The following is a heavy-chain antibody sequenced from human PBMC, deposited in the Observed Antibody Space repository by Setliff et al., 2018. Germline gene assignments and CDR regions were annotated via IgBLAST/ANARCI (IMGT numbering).Heavy chain of an antibody. CDR3: TFARDGYDVFDI. V-gene: IGHV3-73*01. D-gene: IGHD5-18*01. J-gene: IGHJ3*02. CDR1: GFSFSGSA. Sequence: GGSLSLSCAASGFSFSGSAVYWVRQASVKGLEWIGRIRGRTDNYATAYAASVRGRFTISRDDSENTAYLQMNSLKTEDTAVYYCTFARDGYDVFDIWGQGTMVTVSS. CDR2: IRGRTDNYAT.